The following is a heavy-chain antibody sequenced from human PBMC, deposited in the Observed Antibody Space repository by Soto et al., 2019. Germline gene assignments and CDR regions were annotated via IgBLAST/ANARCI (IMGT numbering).Heavy chain of an antibody. CDR1: GYSFTSKG. CDR3: ARRGHYFGNSAFYYYFDH. CDR2: ISVHNGNA. D-gene: IGHD3-22*01. J-gene: IGHJ4*02. V-gene: IGHV1-18*01. Sequence: QVQLVQSGAEIKKPGASVKVSCKASGYSFTSKGIAWVRQAPGQGPEWMGWISVHNGNANYAQKFQDRVTLTTNTSTSTAYLELRSLTSDDTAVYYCARRGHYFGNSAFYYYFDHWGQGTLVPVSS.